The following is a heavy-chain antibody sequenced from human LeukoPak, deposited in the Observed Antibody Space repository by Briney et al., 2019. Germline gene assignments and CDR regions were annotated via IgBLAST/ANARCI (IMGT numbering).Heavy chain of an antibody. CDR1: GFTFSNYA. V-gene: IGHV3-30-3*01. CDR2: TSSDLNVK. CDR3: AREGYYGSGSPPSLHFDY. Sequence: GGSLRLSCAGSGFTFSNYAIHWVRQAPGKGLEWFAVTSSDLNVKIYADSVKGRFTISRDNSRSTLYLQMNSLRPEDTAIYYCAREGYYGSGSPPSLHFDYWGQGTLVTVSS. J-gene: IGHJ4*02. D-gene: IGHD3-10*01.